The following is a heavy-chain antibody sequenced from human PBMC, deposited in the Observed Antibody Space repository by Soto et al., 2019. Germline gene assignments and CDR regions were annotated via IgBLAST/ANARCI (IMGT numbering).Heavy chain of an antibody. CDR3: AKDIVVVVAATPGMDV. Sequence: EVQLLESGGGLVQPGGSLRLSCAASGFTFSSYAMSWVRQAPGKGLEWVSAISGSGGSTYYADSVKGRFTISRDNSKNTLYLKMNILRAEDTAVYDCAKDIVVVVAATPGMDVWGQGTPVTVSS. CDR1: GFTFSSYA. CDR2: ISGSGGST. V-gene: IGHV3-23*01. D-gene: IGHD2-15*01. J-gene: IGHJ6*02.